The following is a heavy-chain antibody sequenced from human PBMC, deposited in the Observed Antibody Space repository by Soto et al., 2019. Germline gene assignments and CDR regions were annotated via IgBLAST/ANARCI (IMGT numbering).Heavy chain of an antibody. J-gene: IGHJ5*02. Sequence: QVQLVQSGAEVKKPGASVKVSCKVSGYTLTELSMHWVRQAPGKGLEWMGGFDPEDGETIYAQKFQGRVTMTEDTSTDTAYMELSSLRSEETAVYYCATDSRGSGSYSNGGTEGFDPWGQGTLVTVSS. CDR1: GYTLTELS. CDR2: FDPEDGET. D-gene: IGHD3-10*01. V-gene: IGHV1-24*01. CDR3: ATDSRGSGSYSNGGTEGFDP.